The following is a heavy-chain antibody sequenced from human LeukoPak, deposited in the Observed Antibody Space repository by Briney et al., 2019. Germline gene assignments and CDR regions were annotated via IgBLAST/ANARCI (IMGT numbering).Heavy chain of an antibody. CDR3: VGCSGGSCHSGAFEI. Sequence: SQTLSLTCDISGDSVSRNSAAWNWIRQSPSRGLEWLARANYRSKWYYDYAVSVKSRITINTDTSKNQFTLQLNFVTPEDTAVYYCVGCSGGSCHSGAFEICGQGTKVTVSS. CDR1: GDSVSRNSAA. D-gene: IGHD2-15*01. J-gene: IGHJ3*02. V-gene: IGHV6-1*01. CDR2: ANYRSKWYY.